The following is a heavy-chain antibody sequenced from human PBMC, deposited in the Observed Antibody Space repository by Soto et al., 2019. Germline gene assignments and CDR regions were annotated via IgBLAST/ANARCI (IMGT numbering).Heavy chain of an antibody. J-gene: IGHJ4*02. Sequence: SETLSLTCAVSGAANTTGGYSWSWMRQPPGNGLQWIGYMYHTGSANYNPSLKGRVTMSFDTSTNDFSLKLNSVTAADTAVYLCARLKGTRYFEFWGPGLLVT. D-gene: IGHD3-10*01. CDR1: GAANTTGGYS. CDR3: ARLKGTRYFEF. V-gene: IGHV4-30-2*01. CDR2: MYHTGSA.